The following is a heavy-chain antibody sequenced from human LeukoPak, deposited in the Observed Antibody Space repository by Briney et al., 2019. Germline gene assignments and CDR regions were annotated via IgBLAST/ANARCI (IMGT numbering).Heavy chain of an antibody. Sequence: GGSLRLSCAASGFTFSSYSMNWVRQAPGKGLGWVSSISSSSSYIYYADSVKGRFTISRDNAKNSLYLQMNSLRAEDTAVYYCARDSGYPEYYYGSGRDGKDFDYWGQGTLVTVSS. D-gene: IGHD3-10*01. CDR3: ARDSGYPEYYYGSGRDGKDFDY. V-gene: IGHV3-21*01. J-gene: IGHJ4*02. CDR1: GFTFSSYS. CDR2: ISSSSSYI.